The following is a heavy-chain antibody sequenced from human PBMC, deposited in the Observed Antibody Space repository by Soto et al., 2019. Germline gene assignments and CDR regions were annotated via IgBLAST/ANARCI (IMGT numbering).Heavy chain of an antibody. CDR2: ISAYNGNT. Sequence: ASAKVSCKASGYTFTSYGISSVRQDQGQGLEWMGWISAYNGNTNYAQKLQGRVTMTTDTSTSTAYMELRSLRSDDTAVYYCARGRSMVAMAPFDYWGQGTLVTVSS. V-gene: IGHV1-18*01. J-gene: IGHJ4*02. D-gene: IGHD2-2*01. CDR3: ARGRSMVAMAPFDY. CDR1: GYTFTSYG.